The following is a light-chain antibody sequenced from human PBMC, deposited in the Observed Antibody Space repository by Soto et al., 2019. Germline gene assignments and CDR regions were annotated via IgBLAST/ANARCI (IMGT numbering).Light chain of an antibody. CDR2: DVS. V-gene: IGLV2-14*01. Sequence: QSALTQPASVSGSPGQSITISCTGTSSDVGGYNYVSWYQQHPGKAPKLMIYDVSDRASGVSNRFSGSKSGNTASLTISGLQGEDEADYYCGSYTSSSTPFVFGTGTKLTV. CDR3: GSYTSSSTPFV. CDR1: SSDVGGYNY. J-gene: IGLJ1*01.